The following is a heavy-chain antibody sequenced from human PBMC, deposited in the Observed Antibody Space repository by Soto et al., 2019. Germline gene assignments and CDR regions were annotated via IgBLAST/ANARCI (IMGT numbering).Heavy chain of an antibody. D-gene: IGHD1-26*01. CDR2: IYWDDDK. V-gene: IGHV2-5*02. CDR1: GFSLSTSGVG. CDR3: AHRPRSGSYDWYDP. Sequence: QITLKESGPTLVKPTQTLTLTCTFSGFSLSTSGVGVGWIRQPPGKALEWLALIYWDDDKRYSPSLKSRLTITKDTSKNQVVLTMTNMDPVDTATYHCAHRPRSGSYDWYDPWGQGTLVTVSS. J-gene: IGHJ5*02.